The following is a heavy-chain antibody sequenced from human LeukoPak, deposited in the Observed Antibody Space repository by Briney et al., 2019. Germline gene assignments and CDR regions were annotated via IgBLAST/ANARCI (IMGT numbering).Heavy chain of an antibody. V-gene: IGHV4-30-2*01. J-gene: IGHJ5*02. CDR1: GGSISSGGYY. Sequence: SETLSLTCTVSGGSISSGGYYWSWIRQPPGKGLEWIGYIYHSGSTYYNPSLKSRVTISVDRSKNQFSLRLSSVTAADTAVYYCARDASYRSSTSCYPPGWFDPWGQGTLVTVSS. D-gene: IGHD2-2*01. CDR3: ARDASYRSSTSCYPPGWFDP. CDR2: IYHSGST.